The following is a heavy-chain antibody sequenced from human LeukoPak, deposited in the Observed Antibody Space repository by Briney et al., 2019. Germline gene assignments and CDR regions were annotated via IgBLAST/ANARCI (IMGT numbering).Heavy chain of an antibody. CDR1: GGSISHYY. Sequence: SETLSLTCTVSGGSISHYYWSWIRQPPGKGLEWIGYIYYSGSTNYNPSLKSRVTISVDTSKNQFSLILSSVTAADTAVYFCARARLSIVRGITNFDYWGQGTVVTVSS. J-gene: IGHJ4*02. V-gene: IGHV4-59*08. D-gene: IGHD3-10*01. CDR2: IYYSGST. CDR3: ARARLSIVRGITNFDY.